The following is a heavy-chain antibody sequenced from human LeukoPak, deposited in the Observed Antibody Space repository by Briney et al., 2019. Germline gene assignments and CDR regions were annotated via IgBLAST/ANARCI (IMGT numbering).Heavy chain of an antibody. CDR3: ARDWGPVVAKLNWFDP. D-gene: IGHD3-22*01. V-gene: IGHV1-18*01. CDR2: ISAYNGNT. CDR1: GYTFTSYG. J-gene: IGHJ5*02. Sequence: GASVKVSCKASGYTFTSYGISWVRQAPGQGLEWMGWISAYNGNTNYAQKLQGRVTMTTDTSTSTAYMELRSLRSDDTAVYYCARDWGPVVAKLNWFDPWGQGTLVTVSS.